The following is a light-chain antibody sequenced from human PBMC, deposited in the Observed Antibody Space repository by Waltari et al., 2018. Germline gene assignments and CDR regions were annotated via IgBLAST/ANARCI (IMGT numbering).Light chain of an antibody. CDR3: SSYAGSNKNVV. CDR1: SSDVGSYNY. CDR2: EVS. J-gene: IGLJ2*01. Sequence: QSALTQPPSASGSPGQSVTISCTGTSSDVGSYNYVACYQQHPCKAPKLIIYEVSKRPSGVPDRFSGSKSGNTASLTVSGLQADDEAVYYCSSYAGSNKNVVFGGGTKLTVL. V-gene: IGLV2-8*01.